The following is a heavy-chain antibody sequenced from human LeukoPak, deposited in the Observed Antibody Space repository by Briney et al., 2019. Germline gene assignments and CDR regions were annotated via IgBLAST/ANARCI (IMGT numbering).Heavy chain of an antibody. J-gene: IGHJ5*02. D-gene: IGHD1-26*01. Sequence: GGSPRLSCTASGFTFSYYWMHWVRQAPGKGPVWVSRINTDGSSTTCADSVKGRFTISRDNAKNTLYLQMNSLRAEDTAVYYCARLVITGRLDPWGQGTLVTVSS. CDR1: GFTFSYYW. CDR3: ARLVITGRLDP. CDR2: INTDGSST. V-gene: IGHV3-74*01.